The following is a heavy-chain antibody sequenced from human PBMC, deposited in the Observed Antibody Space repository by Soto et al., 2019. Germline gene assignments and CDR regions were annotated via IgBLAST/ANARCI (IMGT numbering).Heavy chain of an antibody. Sequence: ASVKVSCKASGGTFSSYAISWVRQAPGQGLEWMGGIIPIFGTANYAQNFQGRVTITADESTSTAYMELSSLRSEDTAVYYCARNYCSGGRCYYYYGMDVWGQGTTVTVSS. D-gene: IGHD2-15*01. CDR2: IIPIFGTA. CDR3: ARNYCSGGRCYYYYGMDV. J-gene: IGHJ6*02. V-gene: IGHV1-69*13. CDR1: GGTFSSYA.